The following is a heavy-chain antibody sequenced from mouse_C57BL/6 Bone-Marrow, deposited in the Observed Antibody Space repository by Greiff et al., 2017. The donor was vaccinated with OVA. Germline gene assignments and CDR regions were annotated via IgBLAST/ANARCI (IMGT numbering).Heavy chain of an antibody. Sequence: EVKLVESGPGLVKPSQTVFLTCTVTGISITTGNYRWSWIRQFPGNKLEWIGYIYYSGTITYNPSLTSRTTITRDTPKNQFFLEMNSVTAEDTATYYCARHSNYDYAMDYWGQGTSVTVSS. CDR1: GISITTGNYR. V-gene: IGHV3-5*01. D-gene: IGHD2-5*01. J-gene: IGHJ4*01. CDR3: ARHSNYDYAMDY. CDR2: IYYSGTI.